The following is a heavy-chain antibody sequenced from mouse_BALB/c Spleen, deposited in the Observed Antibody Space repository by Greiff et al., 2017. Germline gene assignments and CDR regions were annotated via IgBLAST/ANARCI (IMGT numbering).Heavy chain of an antibody. Sequence: DVKLVESGGGLVQPGGSLKLSCAASGFTFSSYTMSWVRQTPEKRLEWVAYISNGGGSTYYPDTVKGRFTISRDNAKNTLYLQMSSLKSEDTAMYYCARQDSSGYVDYWGQGTTLTVSS. CDR2: ISNGGGST. V-gene: IGHV5-12-2*01. D-gene: IGHD3-2*01. CDR1: GFTFSSYT. J-gene: IGHJ2*01. CDR3: ARQDSSGYVDY.